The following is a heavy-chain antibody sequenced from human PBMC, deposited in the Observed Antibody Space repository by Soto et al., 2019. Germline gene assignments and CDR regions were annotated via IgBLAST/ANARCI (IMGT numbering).Heavy chain of an antibody. J-gene: IGHJ5*02. D-gene: IGHD3-22*01. CDR3: ARWASSGYYSKWFDP. CDR2: ISAYNGNT. V-gene: IGHV1-18*01. Sequence: ASVKVSCKASGYTFTSYGISWVRQAPGQGLEWMGWISAYNGNTNYAQKLQGRVTMTTDTSTSTAYMELRSLRSDDTAVYYCARWASSGYYSKWFDPLGQGTLVTV. CDR1: GYTFTSYG.